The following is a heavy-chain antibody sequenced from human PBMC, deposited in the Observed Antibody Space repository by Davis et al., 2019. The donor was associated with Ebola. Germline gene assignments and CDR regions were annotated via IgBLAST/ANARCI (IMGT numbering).Heavy chain of an antibody. J-gene: IGHJ6*02. CDR2: ISVYNGNI. CDR3: ASGQPIWGRIAAAGPEPDNYYYGMDV. Sequence: ASVKVSCKASGYTFISYGITWVRQAPGQGLEWMGWISVYNGNINYAQKFQGRVTMTTDTSTSTAHMELRSPRSDDTAVYYCASGQPIWGRIAAAGPEPDNYYYGMDVWGQGTTVTVSS. D-gene: IGHD6-13*01. CDR1: GYTFISYG. V-gene: IGHV1-18*01.